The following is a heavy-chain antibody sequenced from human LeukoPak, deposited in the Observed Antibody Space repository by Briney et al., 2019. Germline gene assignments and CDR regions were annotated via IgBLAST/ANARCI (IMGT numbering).Heavy chain of an antibody. CDR2: INPNSGGT. V-gene: IGHV1-2*02. CDR1: GYTFTGYY. D-gene: IGHD4-23*01. Sequence: GASVKVSCKASGYTFTGYYMHWVRQAPGQGLEWMGWINPNSGGTNYAQKFQGRVTMTRDTSISTAYMELSRLRSDDTAVYYCARLSKRGTVVTHPYYFGYWGQGTLVTVSS. CDR3: ARLSKRGTVVTHPYYFGY. J-gene: IGHJ4*02.